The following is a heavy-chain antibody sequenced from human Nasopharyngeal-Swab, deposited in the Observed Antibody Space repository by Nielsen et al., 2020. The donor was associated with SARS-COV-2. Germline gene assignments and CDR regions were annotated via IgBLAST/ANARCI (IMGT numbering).Heavy chain of an antibody. CDR2: ITSGNSV. V-gene: IGHV3-48*04. CDR3: ARERGGGYGDY. J-gene: IGHJ4*02. CDR1: GLTFSPYT. Sequence: GGSLRLSCATSGLTFSPYTMTWVRQAPGRGLQWISYITSGNSVQYADSVRGRFTISRDNAKNSLYLQMNSLTAEDAAVYYCARERGGGYGDYWGQGTLVTVSS. D-gene: IGHD5-24*01.